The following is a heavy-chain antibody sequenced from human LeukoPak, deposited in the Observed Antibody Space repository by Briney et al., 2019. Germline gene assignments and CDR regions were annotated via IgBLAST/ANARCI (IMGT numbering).Heavy chain of an antibody. J-gene: IGHJ5*02. CDR1: GYTFTGYY. CDR3: ASGVHYDTA. V-gene: IGHV1-2*02. D-gene: IGHD3-9*01. Sequence: ASVKVSCKASGYTFTGYYIHWVRQAPGQGLEWVGWNNPNSGGTNYAQRFQGRVTMTRDTSISTAYMELNRLTSDDTAVYYCASGVHYDTAWGQGTLVTVSS. CDR2: NNPNSGGT.